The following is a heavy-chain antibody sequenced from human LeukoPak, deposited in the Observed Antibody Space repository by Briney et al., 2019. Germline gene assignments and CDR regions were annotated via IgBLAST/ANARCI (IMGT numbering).Heavy chain of an antibody. Sequence: SETLSLTCAVYGGSFSGYYWSWIRQPPGKGQEWIGEINHSGSTNYNPSLKGRVTISVDTSKNQFSLKLSSVTAADTAVYYCARVLWGIVVVPAAMKIFDYWGQGTLVTVSS. V-gene: IGHV4-34*01. CDR2: INHSGST. CDR1: GGSFSGYY. CDR3: ARVLWGIVVVPAAMKIFDY. J-gene: IGHJ4*02. D-gene: IGHD2-2*01.